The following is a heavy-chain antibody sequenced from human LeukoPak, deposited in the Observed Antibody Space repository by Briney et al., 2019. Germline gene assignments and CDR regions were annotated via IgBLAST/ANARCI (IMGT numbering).Heavy chain of an antibody. CDR3: AREGDDRVGTGGYFDY. J-gene: IGHJ4*02. D-gene: IGHD5-12*01. V-gene: IGHV3-66*01. CDR1: GFTVSSNY. Sequence: LPGGSLRLSCEASGFTVSSNYMTWVRQAPGKGLEWVSTIYSGGTTYYTDSVKGRFTISRDNSKNTLYLQMYSLRAEDTAVYYCAREGDDRVGTGGYFDYWGQGTLVTVSS. CDR2: IYSGGTT.